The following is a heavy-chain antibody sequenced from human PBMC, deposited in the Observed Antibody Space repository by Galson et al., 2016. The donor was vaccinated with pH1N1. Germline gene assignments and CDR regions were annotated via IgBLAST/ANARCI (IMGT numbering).Heavy chain of an antibody. CDR2: IYYSGIT. CDR1: GGSTSNSNYY. V-gene: IGHV4-39*01. Sequence: ETLSLTCTVSGGSTSNSNYYWGWIRQPPGKGLQWIANIYYSGITYYDASLKSRVTISADTSKNQFSLTLNSVIAADTAVYYCARLWYGEYIDYWGQGTRVTVSS. D-gene: IGHD3-10*01. CDR3: ARLWYGEYIDY. J-gene: IGHJ4*02.